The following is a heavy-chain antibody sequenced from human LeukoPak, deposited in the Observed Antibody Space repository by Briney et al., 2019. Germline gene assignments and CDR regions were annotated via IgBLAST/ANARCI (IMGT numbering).Heavy chain of an antibody. CDR3: AHSLIDILTGYSYDAFDI. CDR1: GFSLSTSGLG. Sequence: ESGPTLVNPTQTLTLTCTFSGFSLSTSGLGVGWIRQPPGKVLEWLALIYWNDDKRYSPSLKSRLTITKDTSKNQVVLTMTNMDPVDTATYYCAHSLIDILTGYSYDAFDIWGQGTMVTVSS. D-gene: IGHD3-9*01. CDR2: IYWNDDK. V-gene: IGHV2-5*01. J-gene: IGHJ3*02.